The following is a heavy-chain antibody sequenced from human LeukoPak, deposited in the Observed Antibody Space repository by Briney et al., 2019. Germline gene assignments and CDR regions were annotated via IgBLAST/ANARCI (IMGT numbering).Heavy chain of an antibody. J-gene: IGHJ4*02. Sequence: GGSLRLSCTASGFTFGDYAMSWVRQAPGKGLEWVGFIRSIAYGGTTEYAASVKGRFTIPRDDSKSIAYLRMNSLKTEDTAVYYCTRAFNDMGFDMVRGVIFDYWGQGTLVTVSS. CDR2: IRSIAYGGTT. CDR1: GFTFGDYA. V-gene: IGHV3-49*04. D-gene: IGHD3-10*01. CDR3: TRAFNDMGFDMVRGVIFDY.